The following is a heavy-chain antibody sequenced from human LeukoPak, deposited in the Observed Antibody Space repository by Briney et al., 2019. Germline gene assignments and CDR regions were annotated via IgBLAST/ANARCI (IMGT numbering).Heavy chain of an antibody. V-gene: IGHV4-59*11. CDR1: GCSISPHY. Sequence: PSETLSLTCTVSGCSISPHYWTWVRQSPAKGLKGIAYIYYSGSARYNPSLNSRVTIQLDTSMNQFSLQLRSVTAADTAAYYFGRADGNIAALTDYHYYIDVWGKGTTVTVSS. J-gene: IGHJ6*03. D-gene: IGHD5-12*01. CDR3: GRADGNIAALTDYHYYIDV. CDR2: IYYSGSA.